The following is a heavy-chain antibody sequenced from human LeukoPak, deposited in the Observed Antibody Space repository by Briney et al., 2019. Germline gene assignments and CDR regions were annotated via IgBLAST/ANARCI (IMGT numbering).Heavy chain of an antibody. V-gene: IGHV4-34*01. CDR1: GGSFSGYY. J-gene: IGHJ4*02. CDR2: INHRGST. Sequence: SETLSLTCVVYGGSFSGYYWSWIRQSPGKGLEWIGEINHRGSTNYNPSLKRRVTISLDTSKNQFSLKLSSVTAADTAVYYCARMGQGDYWGQGTLVTVSS. CDR3: ARMGQGDY.